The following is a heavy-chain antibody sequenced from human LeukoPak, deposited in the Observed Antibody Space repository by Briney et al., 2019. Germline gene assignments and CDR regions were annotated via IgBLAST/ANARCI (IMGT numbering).Heavy chain of an antibody. CDR2: IKQDGSEE. D-gene: IGHD3/OR15-3a*01. Sequence: GGSLRLSCAASGFTLSSYWMTWVRQAPGKGLEWVANIKQDGSEEYYVDSVKGRFTISRDNAKNSLYLQMNSLRAEDTAVYYCARDGLGSAFDYWGQGTLVTVSS. V-gene: IGHV3-7*01. CDR3: ARDGLGSAFDY. J-gene: IGHJ4*02. CDR1: GFTLSSYW.